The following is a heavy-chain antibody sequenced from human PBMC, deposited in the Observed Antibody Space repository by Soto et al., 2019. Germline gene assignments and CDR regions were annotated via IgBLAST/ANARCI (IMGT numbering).Heavy chain of an antibody. CDR3: ARQCRGVTCHWFVP. J-gene: IGHJ5*02. D-gene: IGHD2-15*01. Sequence: QLQLQESGPGLVKPSETLSLTCTVSSGSISSTIYSWDWIRQPPGKGLEWIGSIFYSGSTYYNPSLKSRVTLSVDTSKNHFSLTLTPVTAADTAVYYCARQCRGVTCHWFVPRGQGTLVTVSS. CDR2: IFYSGST. V-gene: IGHV4-39*01. CDR1: SGSISSTIYS.